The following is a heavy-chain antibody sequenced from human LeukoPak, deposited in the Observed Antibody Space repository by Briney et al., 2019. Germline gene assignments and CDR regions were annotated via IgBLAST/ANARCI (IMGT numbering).Heavy chain of an antibody. D-gene: IGHD6-19*01. CDR1: GYTFTGYY. Sequence: GASVKVSCKASGYTFTGYYMHWVRQAPGQGLEWMGWINPNSGGTNYAQKFQGRVTMTRDTSISTAYMELSRLRSDDTAVYYCASPYSSGWYVLDYWGQGTLVTVSS. CDR2: INPNSGGT. CDR3: ASPYSSGWYVLDY. J-gene: IGHJ4*02. V-gene: IGHV1-2*02.